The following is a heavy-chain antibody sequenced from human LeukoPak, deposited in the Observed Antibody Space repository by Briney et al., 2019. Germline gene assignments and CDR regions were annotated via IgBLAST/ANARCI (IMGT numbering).Heavy chain of an antibody. CDR2: INPSGGST. CDR1: GYTFTSYY. V-gene: IGHV1-46*01. J-gene: IGHJ6*03. CDR3: ARDCCSSSWYPGYYYYMDV. D-gene: IGHD6-13*01. Sequence: ASVKVSCKASGYTFTSYYMHWVRQAPGQGLEWMGIINPSGGSTSYAQKFQGRVTMTRDMSTSTVYMELSSLRSEDTAVYYCARDCCSSSWYPGYYYYMDVWGKGTTVTISS.